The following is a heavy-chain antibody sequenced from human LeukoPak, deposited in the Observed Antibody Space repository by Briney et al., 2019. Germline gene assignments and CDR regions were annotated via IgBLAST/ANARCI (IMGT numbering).Heavy chain of an antibody. CDR2: IYYSGST. D-gene: IGHD6-13*01. CDR1: GGSISSSSYY. Sequence: SETLSLTCTVSGGSISSSSYYWGWIRQPPGKGLEWIGSIYYSGSTYYNPSLKSRVTISVDTSKNQFSLKLSSVTAADTAVYYCARAWSHSSSWDNWFDPWGQGTLVTVSS. CDR3: ARAWSHSSSWDNWFDP. J-gene: IGHJ5*02. V-gene: IGHV4-39*07.